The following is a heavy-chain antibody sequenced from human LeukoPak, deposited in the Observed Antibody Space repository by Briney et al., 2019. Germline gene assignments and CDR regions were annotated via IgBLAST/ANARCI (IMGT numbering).Heavy chain of an antibody. Sequence: GGSLRLSCAASGFTLSSYAMSWVRQAPGKGLEWVSGISGSGGSTYYADSVKGRFTISRDNSKNTLYLQMNSLRAEDTAVYYCAKDGSWYSSSPNWFDPWGQGTLVTVSS. CDR2: ISGSGGST. CDR3: AKDGSWYSSSPNWFDP. V-gene: IGHV3-23*01. CDR1: GFTLSSYA. D-gene: IGHD6-19*01. J-gene: IGHJ5*02.